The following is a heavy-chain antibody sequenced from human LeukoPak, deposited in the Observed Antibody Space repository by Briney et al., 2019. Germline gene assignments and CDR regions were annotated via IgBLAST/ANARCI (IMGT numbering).Heavy chain of an antibody. J-gene: IGHJ4*02. V-gene: IGHV3-7*01. CDR2: IKQDVIEK. CDR1: GFTFSIDW. D-gene: IGHD6-13*01. CDR3: ARESGSSSWRIDY. Sequence: QTGGALRVSCAASGFTFSIDWMSWVRQAPGKGREWVANIKQDVIEKYYVDSVKGRFTIYRENAKNTLYTQMNSMRAEDTAVYYCARESGSSSWRIDYWGQGNLVTVSS.